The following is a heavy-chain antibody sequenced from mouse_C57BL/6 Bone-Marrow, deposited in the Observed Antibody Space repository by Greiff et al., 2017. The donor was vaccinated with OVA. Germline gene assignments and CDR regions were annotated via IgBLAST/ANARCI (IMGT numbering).Heavy chain of an antibody. CDR3: TTSYGSSPWYFDV. CDR1: GFNIKDYY. J-gene: IGHJ1*03. V-gene: IGHV14-1*01. Sequence: EVQVVESGAELVRPGASVKLSCTASGFNIKDYYMHWVKQRPEQGLEWIGRIDPEDGDTEYAPKFQGKATMTADTSSNTAYLQLSSLTSEDTAVYYCTTSYGSSPWYFDVWGTGTTVTVSS. CDR2: IDPEDGDT. D-gene: IGHD1-1*01.